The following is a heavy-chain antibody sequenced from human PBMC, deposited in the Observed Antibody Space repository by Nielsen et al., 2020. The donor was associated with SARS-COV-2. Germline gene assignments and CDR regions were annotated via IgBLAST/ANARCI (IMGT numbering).Heavy chain of an antibody. J-gene: IGHJ4*02. Sequence: SLNLSCAASGFTFRSYAMHWVRPAPGTALEWVAVISYDGSNKYYADSVKGRFTISRDNSKNTLYLQMNSLRAEDTAVYYCARGDTYYYGSGSPLGLDYWGQGTLVTVSS. CDR3: ARGDTYYYGSGSPLGLDY. CDR1: GFTFRSYA. CDR2: ISYDGSNK. D-gene: IGHD3-10*01. V-gene: IGHV3-30-3*01.